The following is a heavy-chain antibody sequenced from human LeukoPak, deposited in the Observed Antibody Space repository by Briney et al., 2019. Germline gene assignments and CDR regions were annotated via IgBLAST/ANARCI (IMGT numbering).Heavy chain of an antibody. CDR1: GYTFTSYG. CDR3: ARTSSTLWLRTPGGDY. D-gene: IGHD5-12*01. J-gene: IGHJ4*02. V-gene: IGHV1-18*01. Sequence: ASVKVSCKASGYTFTSYGISWVRQAPGQGLEWMGWISAYNGNTNYAQKLQGRVTMTTDTSTSTAYMELRSLRSDDTAVYYCARTSSTLWLRTPGGDYWGQGTLATVSS. CDR2: ISAYNGNT.